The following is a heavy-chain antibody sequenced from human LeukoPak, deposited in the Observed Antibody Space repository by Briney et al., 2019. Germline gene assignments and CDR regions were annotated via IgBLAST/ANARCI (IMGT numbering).Heavy chain of an antibody. CDR3: ARGYCSGGSCDNFDY. Sequence: ASVKVSCKASGYTFTGYYMHWVRQAPGQGLEWMGWINPNSGGTNYAQKFQGRVTMTRDTSISTAYMEPSRLRSDDTAVYYCARGYCSGGSCDNFDYWGQGTLVTVSS. CDR2: INPNSGGT. CDR1: GYTFTGYY. D-gene: IGHD2-15*01. V-gene: IGHV1-2*02. J-gene: IGHJ4*02.